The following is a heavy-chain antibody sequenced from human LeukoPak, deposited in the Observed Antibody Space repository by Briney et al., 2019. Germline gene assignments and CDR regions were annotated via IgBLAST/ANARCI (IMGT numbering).Heavy chain of an antibody. CDR2: ISAYNGNT. Sequence: ASVKVSCTASGYTFTSYGISWVRQAPGQGLEWMGWISAYNGNTNYAQKLQGRVTMTTDTSTSTAYMELRSLRSDDTAVYYCASPAAGTLHYYYYGMDVWGQGTTVTVSS. V-gene: IGHV1-18*01. D-gene: IGHD6-13*01. J-gene: IGHJ6*02. CDR3: ASPAAGTLHYYYYGMDV. CDR1: GYTFTSYG.